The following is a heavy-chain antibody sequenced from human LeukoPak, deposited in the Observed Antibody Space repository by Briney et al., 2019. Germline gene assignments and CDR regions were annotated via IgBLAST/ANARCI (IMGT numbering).Heavy chain of an antibody. CDR3: AKARHIVVVPAATWFDP. D-gene: IGHD2-2*01. V-gene: IGHV3-7*03. CDR1: GFTLSSHW. J-gene: IGHJ5*02. Sequence: GGSLRLSCAASGFTLSSHWMGWVRQAPGKGLEWVANIKQDGSETYYVGSVKGRFTISRDNAKNSLYLQMNSLRAEDTAVYYCAKARHIVVVPAATWFDPWGQGTLVTVSS. CDR2: IKQDGSET.